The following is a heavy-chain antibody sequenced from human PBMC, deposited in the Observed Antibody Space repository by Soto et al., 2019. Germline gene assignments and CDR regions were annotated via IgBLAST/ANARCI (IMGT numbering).Heavy chain of an antibody. V-gene: IGHV3-30-3*01. J-gene: IGHJ6*02. Sequence: QVQLVESGGSVVQPGRSLRLSCAASGFTFSSYIMHWVRQAPGKGLEWVALISYVGNNKYHADSVKGRFTISRDNSRNTLFLLLNSLRGEDTAVYYCARVGTTYNYYYYGMDVWGQGTTVTVSS. D-gene: IGHD4-4*01. CDR2: ISYVGNNK. CDR1: GFTFSSYI. CDR3: ARVGTTYNYYYYGMDV.